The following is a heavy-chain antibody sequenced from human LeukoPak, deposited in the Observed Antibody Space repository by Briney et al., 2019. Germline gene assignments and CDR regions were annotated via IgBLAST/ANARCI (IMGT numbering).Heavy chain of an antibody. D-gene: IGHD3-16*01. J-gene: IGHJ6*03. CDR3: AKDGALYYYYYYMDV. CDR1: GFTFSNYD. Sequence: GGSLRLSRVASGFTFSNYDMSWVRQAPGKGLEWVSLISGGGPSTYYTDSVKGRFTISRDNSKNTLYLQMDSLSAEDTAVYYCAKDGALYYYYYYMDVWGKGTTVTVSS. CDR2: ISGGGPST. V-gene: IGHV3-23*01.